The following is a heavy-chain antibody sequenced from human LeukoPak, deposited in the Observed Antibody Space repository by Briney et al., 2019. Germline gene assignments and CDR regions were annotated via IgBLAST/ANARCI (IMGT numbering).Heavy chain of an antibody. CDR1: GGSFSGYY. D-gene: IGHD3-22*01. V-gene: IGHV4-34*01. J-gene: IGHJ5*02. CDR2: IYYSGST. Sequence: PSETLSLTCAVYGGSFSGYYWSWIRQPPGKGLEWIGSIYYSGSTYYNPSLKSRVTISVDTSKNQFSLKLSSVTAADTAVYYCARESTRFEIVGHNWFDPWGQGTLVTVSS. CDR3: ARESTRFEIVGHNWFDP.